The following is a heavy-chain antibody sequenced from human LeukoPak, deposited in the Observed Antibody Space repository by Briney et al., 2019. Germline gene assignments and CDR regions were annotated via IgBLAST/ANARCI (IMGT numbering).Heavy chain of an antibody. Sequence: GGSLRLSCAASGFTFDDYGMSWVRQAPGKGLEWVSGINWNGGSTGYADSVKGRFTISRDNAKNSLYLQMNSLRAEDTALYYCARRCPTCHSRLYYYYYMDVWGKGTTVTVSS. CDR1: GFTFDDYG. V-gene: IGHV3-20*04. CDR3: ARRCPTCHSRLYYYYYMDV. J-gene: IGHJ6*03. CDR2: INWNGGST. D-gene: IGHD1-1*01.